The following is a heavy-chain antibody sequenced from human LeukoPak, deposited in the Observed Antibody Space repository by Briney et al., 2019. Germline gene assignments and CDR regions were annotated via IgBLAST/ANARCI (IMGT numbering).Heavy chain of an antibody. J-gene: IGHJ4*02. CDR3: AKDSVVAAIGGSFDY. Sequence: GGSLRLSCAASGFTFTSYGMSWVRQAPGKGLEWVSAISGSGGSTYYADSVKGRFTISRDNSKNTLYLQMNSLRAEDTAVYYCAKDSVVAAIGGSFDYWGQGTLVTVSS. CDR2: ISGSGGST. D-gene: IGHD2-15*01. V-gene: IGHV3-23*01. CDR1: GFTFTSYG.